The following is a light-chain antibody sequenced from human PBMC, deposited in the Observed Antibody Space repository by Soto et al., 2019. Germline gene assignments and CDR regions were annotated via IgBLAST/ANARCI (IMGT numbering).Light chain of an antibody. V-gene: IGKV1-39*01. J-gene: IGKJ4*01. CDR1: QSTNNY. CDR3: QQSFKTPLT. Sequence: DIQMTQSPPSLSASVGDRVIITCRASQSTNNYLNWYQQKPGKAPSLLIYATSILQSGVPSRFSGSGSETDYTLTITRLQPEDFATYYCQQSFKTPLTFGGGTNVEIK. CDR2: ATS.